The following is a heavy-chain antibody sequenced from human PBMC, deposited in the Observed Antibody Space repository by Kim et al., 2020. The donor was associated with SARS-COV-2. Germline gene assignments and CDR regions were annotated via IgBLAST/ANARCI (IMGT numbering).Heavy chain of an antibody. CDR1: GGSFTTSSYS. J-gene: IGHJ4*02. CDR2: ISFGGRT. V-gene: IGHV4-39*02. Sequence: SETLSLTCSVSGGSFTTSSYSWGWVRQSPGKGLEWIGSISFGGRTYYNPCLRSRVSFSLDTSMDQFSLTLNAVTAADTAMYYCARGYCSGGGCSRFDYWGQGTLVTVSS. D-gene: IGHD2-15*01. CDR3: ARGYCSGGGCSRFDY.